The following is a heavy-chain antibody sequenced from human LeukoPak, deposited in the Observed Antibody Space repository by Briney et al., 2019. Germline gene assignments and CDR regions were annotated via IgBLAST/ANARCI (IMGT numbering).Heavy chain of an antibody. J-gene: IGHJ5*02. CDR1: GGSISSSSYY. V-gene: IGHV4-39*07. CDR3: ARDRQLVGDNWFDP. Sequence: TASETLSLTCTVSGGSISSSSYYWGWIRQPPGKGLEWIGSIYYSGSTYYNPSLKSRVTISVDTSKNQFSLKLSSVTAADTAVYYCARDRQLVGDNWFDPWGQGTLVTVSS. D-gene: IGHD6-13*01. CDR2: IYYSGST.